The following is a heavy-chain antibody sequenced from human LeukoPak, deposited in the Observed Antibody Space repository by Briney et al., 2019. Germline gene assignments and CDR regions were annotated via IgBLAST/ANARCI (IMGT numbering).Heavy chain of an antibody. CDR2: IIPIFGTA. Sequence: ASVKVSCKASGGTFSSYAISWVRQAPGQGLEWMGGIIPIFGTANYAQKFQGRVTITADKSTSTAYMELSSLRSEDTAVYYCARGIAVAGKGGYYMDVWGKGTTVTISS. CDR1: GGTFSSYA. J-gene: IGHJ6*03. D-gene: IGHD6-19*01. V-gene: IGHV1-69*06. CDR3: ARGIAVAGKGGYYMDV.